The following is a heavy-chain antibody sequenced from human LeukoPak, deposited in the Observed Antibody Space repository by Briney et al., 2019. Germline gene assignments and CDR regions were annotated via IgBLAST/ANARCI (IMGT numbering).Heavy chain of an antibody. CDR1: GFTFSSYI. V-gene: IGHV3-48*04. CDR2: ISSSSSTI. J-gene: IGHJ6*02. CDR3: ARGPNHYDYYDLDV. Sequence: GGSLRLSCAASGFTFSSYIMNWVRQAPGKGLEWVSYISSSSSTIYYADSVKGRFTVSVENAKSSLFLQMNTLRAEDSAVYYCARGPNHYDYYDLDVWGQGTTVIVSS.